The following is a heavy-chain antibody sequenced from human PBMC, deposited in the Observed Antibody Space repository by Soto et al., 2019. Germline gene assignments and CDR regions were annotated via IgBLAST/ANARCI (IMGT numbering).Heavy chain of an antibody. CDR2: ISGSGGST. V-gene: IGHV3-23*01. CDR1: GFTFSSYA. CDR3: AKNQDHTHDYGMDV. J-gene: IGHJ6*02. Sequence: GGSLRLSCAASGFTFSSYAMSWVRQAPGKGLEWVSAISGSGGSTYYADSVKGRFTISRDNSKNTLYLQMNSLRAEDTAVYYCAKNQDHTHDYGMDVWGQGTTVTVSS.